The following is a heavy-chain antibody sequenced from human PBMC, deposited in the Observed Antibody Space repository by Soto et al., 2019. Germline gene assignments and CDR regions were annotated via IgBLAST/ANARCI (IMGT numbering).Heavy chain of an antibody. D-gene: IGHD5-18*01. CDR1: GFTFSSYG. CDR3: AKEGIQLWSAFDY. Sequence: QVQLVESGGGVVQPGRSLRLSCAASGFTFSSYGIHWVRQAPGKGLEWVAVISDDGSNKYYADSVKGRFTISRDNSKNTLYLDMNSLRAEATAVYYCAKEGIQLWSAFDYWGQGTLVTVSS. CDR2: ISDDGSNK. J-gene: IGHJ4*02. V-gene: IGHV3-30*18.